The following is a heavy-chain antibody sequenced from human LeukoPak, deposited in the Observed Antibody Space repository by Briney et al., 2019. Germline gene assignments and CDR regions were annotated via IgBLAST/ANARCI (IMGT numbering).Heavy chain of an antibody. CDR1: GGSISSGGYY. CDR3: ARAFLSYGRIYYYYMDV. Sequence: SETLSLTCTVSGGSISSGGYYWSWIRQHPGKGLEWIGYIYYSGSTYYNPSLKSRVTISVDTSKNQFSLKLSSVTAADTAVYYCARAFLSYGRIYYYYMDVWGKGTTVTVSS. J-gene: IGHJ6*03. V-gene: IGHV4-31*03. D-gene: IGHD5-18*01. CDR2: IYYSGST.